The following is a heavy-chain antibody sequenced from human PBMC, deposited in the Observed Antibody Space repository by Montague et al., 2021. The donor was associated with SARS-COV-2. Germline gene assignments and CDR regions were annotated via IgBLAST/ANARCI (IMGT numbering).Heavy chain of an antibody. Sequence: SLRLSCAASGFTFNNYHMNWVRHAPGKGLEWVSYISPSSSSIYYTDSVKGRFTISRDNAKNSLYLQMNSLRDEDTAVYYCARDRPLVRGIFPYSYGMDVWGQGTTVNVSS. CDR1: GFTFNNYH. J-gene: IGHJ6*02. V-gene: IGHV3-48*02. CDR2: ISPSSSSI. CDR3: ARDRPLVRGIFPYSYGMDV. D-gene: IGHD3-10*01.